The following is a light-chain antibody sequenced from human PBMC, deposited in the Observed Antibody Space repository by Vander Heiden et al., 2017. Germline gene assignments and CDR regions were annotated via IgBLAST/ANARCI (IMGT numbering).Light chain of an antibody. V-gene: IGKV4-1*01. CDR2: WAS. CDR1: RSVLYSSNNKNY. Sequence: DIVMTQSPASLAVSLGERTTINCKSSRSVLYSSNNKNYLAWYQQKPGQPPKLLIYWASTRESGVPDRFSGSGSGTDFTLTISSLQAADVAVYYCQQYYTPPWTFGQGTKVEIK. J-gene: IGKJ1*01. CDR3: QQYYTPPWT.